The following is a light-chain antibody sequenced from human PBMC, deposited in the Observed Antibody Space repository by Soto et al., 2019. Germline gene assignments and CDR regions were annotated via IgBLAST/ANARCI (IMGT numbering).Light chain of an antibody. CDR3: SSYAGSNNVV. Sequence: QSALTQPPSASGSPGQSVTISCTGTSSDVGGYNYVSWYQQHPGKAPKLMIYEVSKRPSGVSDRFSGAKSGNTASLTVSGLQAEDEADDYCSSYAGSNNVVFGGGTKLTVL. CDR1: SSDVGGYNY. J-gene: IGLJ2*01. V-gene: IGLV2-8*01. CDR2: EVS.